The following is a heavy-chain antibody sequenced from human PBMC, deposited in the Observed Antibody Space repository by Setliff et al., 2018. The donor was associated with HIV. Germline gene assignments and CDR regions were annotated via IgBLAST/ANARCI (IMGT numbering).Heavy chain of an antibody. CDR2: IYPNSGDT. Sequence: ASVKVSCKASGYTFTGYYIHWVRQAPGQGLEWMGWIYPNSGDTKYAQKFQGRVTITRDTSASTVYMELGSLRSEDTAIYYCARDGGPGSGWGDYSYYFSMDVWGKGTTVTVSS. J-gene: IGHJ6*03. D-gene: IGHD6-19*01. CDR1: GYTFTGYY. CDR3: ARDGGPGSGWGDYSYYFSMDV. V-gene: IGHV1-2*02.